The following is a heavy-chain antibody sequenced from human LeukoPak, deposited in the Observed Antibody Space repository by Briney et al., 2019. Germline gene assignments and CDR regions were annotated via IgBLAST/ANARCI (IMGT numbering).Heavy chain of an antibody. Sequence: GGSLRLPCAASGFTFSSYWMSWVRQAPGKGLEWVANIKQDGSEKYYVDSVKGRFTISRDNANNSLYLQMNSLRAEDTAVYYCARDLTYCSGSRCNMYYFDYWGQGTLVTVSS. D-gene: IGHD2-2*01. J-gene: IGHJ4*02. CDR3: ARDLTYCSGSRCNMYYFDY. CDR2: IKQDGSEK. V-gene: IGHV3-7*01. CDR1: GFTFSSYW.